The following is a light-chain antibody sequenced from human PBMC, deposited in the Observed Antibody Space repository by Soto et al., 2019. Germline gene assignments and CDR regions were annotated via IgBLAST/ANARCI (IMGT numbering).Light chain of an antibody. V-gene: IGLV2-8*01. Sequence: QSALTQPPSASGSPGQSVTISCTGTSSDVGAYNYVSWYQQHPGKAPKLMIYEVTKRPSGVPDRFSGSKSGNTASLTVSGLQAEDEADYYCSSSGGNNMHYVFGTGTKLTVL. CDR1: SSDVGAYNY. CDR3: SSSGGNNMHYV. CDR2: EVT. J-gene: IGLJ1*01.